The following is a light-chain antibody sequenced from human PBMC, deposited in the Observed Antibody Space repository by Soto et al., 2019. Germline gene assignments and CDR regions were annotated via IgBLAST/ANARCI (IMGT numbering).Light chain of an antibody. V-gene: IGKV3-20*01. CDR1: QSVSSSD. CDR2: GAS. Sequence: EIVLTQSPGTQSLSPGARATLSCRASQSVSSSDLAWYQQQPGQAPRLLIYGASNRATGIPDRFSGSGSGTDFTLTISRLEPEDFAGYYCQHYGGSPPLTFGGGTKVEVK. J-gene: IGKJ4*01. CDR3: QHYGGSPPLT.